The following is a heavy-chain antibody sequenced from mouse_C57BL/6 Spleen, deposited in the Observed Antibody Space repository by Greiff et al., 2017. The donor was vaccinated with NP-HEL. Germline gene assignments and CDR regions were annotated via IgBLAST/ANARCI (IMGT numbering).Heavy chain of an antibody. CDR1: GYAFTNYL. V-gene: IGHV1-54*01. CDR3: ARDSSGYGAMDY. J-gene: IGHJ4*01. Sequence: VKLMESGAELVRPGTSVKVSCKASGYAFTNYLIEWVKQRPGQGLEWIGVINPGSGGTNYNEKFKGKATLTADKSSSTAYMQLSSLTSEDSAVYFCARDSSGYGAMDYWGQGTSVTVSS. CDR2: INPGSGGT. D-gene: IGHD3-2*02.